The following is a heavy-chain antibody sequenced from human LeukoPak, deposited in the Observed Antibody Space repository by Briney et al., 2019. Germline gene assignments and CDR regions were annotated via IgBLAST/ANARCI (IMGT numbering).Heavy chain of an antibody. D-gene: IGHD1-1*01. CDR2: IFTSGIT. V-gene: IGHV4-4*09. CDR1: GGSISRNY. J-gene: IGHJ6*03. Sequence: PSETLSLTCTVSGGSISRNYWSWIRQSPEKGLEWIGYIFTSGITNYNPSLKSRVTISIDTSKKQFSLKLSSVTAADTAVYFCARLDWNDENYFYYYMDVWGQGTTVTVSS. CDR3: ARLDWNDENYFYYYMDV.